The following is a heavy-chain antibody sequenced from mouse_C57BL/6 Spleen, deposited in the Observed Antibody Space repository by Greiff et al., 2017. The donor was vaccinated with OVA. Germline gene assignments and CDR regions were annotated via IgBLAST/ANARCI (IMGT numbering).Heavy chain of an antibody. CDR2: INPNYGTT. Sequence: VQLQQSGPELVKPGASVKISCKASGYSFTDYNMNWVKQSNGKSLEWIGVINPNYGTTSYNQKFKGKASLTVDQSSSTAYMQLNSLTSEDSAVYYWARGGTAQAPGWFAYWGQGTLVTVSA. CDR1: GYSFTDYN. V-gene: IGHV1-39*01. CDR3: ARGGTAQAPGWFAY. D-gene: IGHD3-2*02. J-gene: IGHJ3*01.